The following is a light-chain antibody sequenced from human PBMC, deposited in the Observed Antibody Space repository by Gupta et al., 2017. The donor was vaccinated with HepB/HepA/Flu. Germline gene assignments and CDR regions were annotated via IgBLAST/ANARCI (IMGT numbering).Light chain of an antibody. CDR1: QSISSY. CDR2: AAS. Sequence: DIQMTQSPSPLSASVGDRVTITCRASQSISSYLNWYQQKPGKAPKLLIYAASSLQSGVPSRFSGSGSGTDFTLTISSLQPEDFATYYCQQCYSTPYTFGQGTKLEIK. CDR3: QQCYSTPYT. V-gene: IGKV1-39*01. J-gene: IGKJ2*01.